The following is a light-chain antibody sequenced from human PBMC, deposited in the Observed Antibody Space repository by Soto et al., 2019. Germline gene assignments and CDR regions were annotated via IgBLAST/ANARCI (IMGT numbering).Light chain of an antibody. V-gene: IGKV3-11*01. CDR2: DAS. J-gene: IGKJ4*01. CDR3: QQRSIWPPLT. Sequence: EIVLTQSPDTLSLSPGERATLSCRASQSVSNYLAWYQQKPGQAPRLLIYDASNRATGIPARFSGSGSGTDFTLTISSLEPEDFAVYYCQQRSIWPPLTFGGGTKVEIK. CDR1: QSVSNY.